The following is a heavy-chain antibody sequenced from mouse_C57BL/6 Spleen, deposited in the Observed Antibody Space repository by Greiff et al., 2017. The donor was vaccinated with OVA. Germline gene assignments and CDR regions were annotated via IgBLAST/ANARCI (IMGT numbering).Heavy chain of an antibody. Sequence: VKLMESGAELVRPGASVKLSCKASGYTFTDYYINWVKQRPGQGLEWIARIYPGSGNTYYNEKFKSKATLTAEKSSSKAYMQLSSLTSEDSAVYFCARGGYYGDYWGQGTTLTVSS. CDR3: ARGGYYGDY. J-gene: IGHJ2*01. CDR1: GYTFTDYY. CDR2: IYPGSGNT. V-gene: IGHV1-76*01.